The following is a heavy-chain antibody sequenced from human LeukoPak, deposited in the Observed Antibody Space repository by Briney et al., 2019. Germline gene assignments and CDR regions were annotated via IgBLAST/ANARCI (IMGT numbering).Heavy chain of an antibody. CDR1: GFTFSNAW. J-gene: IGHJ5*02. Sequence: GGSLRLSCAASGFTFSNAWMSWVRQAPGKGLEWGGRMKSKTDGGTTDYAAPVKGRFTISRDDSKNTLYLQMNSLKTEDTAVYYCTTTHWFDPWGQGTLVTVSS. V-gene: IGHV3-15*01. CDR3: TTTHWFDP. CDR2: MKSKTDGGTT.